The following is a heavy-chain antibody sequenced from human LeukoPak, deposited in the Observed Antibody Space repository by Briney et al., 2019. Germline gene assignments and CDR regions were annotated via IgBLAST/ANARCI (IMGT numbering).Heavy chain of an antibody. J-gene: IGHJ4*02. Sequence: ASVKVSCTASGYTFTSYYMHWVRQAPGQGLEWMGIINPSGGSTSYAQKFQGRVTMTRDTSTNTVYMELSSLRSEDTAVYFCARATLSDYYFNYWGQGTLVTVSS. V-gene: IGHV1-46*01. CDR3: ARATLSDYYFNY. CDR2: INPSGGST. CDR1: GYTFTSYY.